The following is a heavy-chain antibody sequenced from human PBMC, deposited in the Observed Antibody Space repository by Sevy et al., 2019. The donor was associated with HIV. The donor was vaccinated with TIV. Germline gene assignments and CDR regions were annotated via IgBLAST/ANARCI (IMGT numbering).Heavy chain of an antibody. Sequence: GGSLRLSCAASGFTFSSYSMNWVRQAPGKGLEWVSSISSSSYIYYADSVKGRFTISRDNAKNSLYLQMNSLRAEETAVYYCARAREWITGTTNFFDYWGQGTLVTVSS. D-gene: IGHD1-20*01. V-gene: IGHV3-21*01. CDR2: ISSSSYI. CDR1: GFTFSSYS. J-gene: IGHJ4*02. CDR3: ARAREWITGTTNFFDY.